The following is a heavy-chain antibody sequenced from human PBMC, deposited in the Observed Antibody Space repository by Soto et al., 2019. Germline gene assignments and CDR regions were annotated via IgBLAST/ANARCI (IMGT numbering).Heavy chain of an antibody. CDR1: GLSLNNYA. Sequence: VQILESGGDLVQPGGSLRLSCVVSGLSLNNYAIAWVRHAPGKGLECVSTIDVLDGAWYSDSVRGRLAISRDVSTNTVYLQMSSLRVEDTAIYFCSDWRAGGPVNLDHWGPGTRVTVSS. V-gene: IGHV3-23*01. CDR3: SDWRAGGPVNLDH. D-gene: IGHD2-15*01. CDR2: IDVLDGA. J-gene: IGHJ4*02.